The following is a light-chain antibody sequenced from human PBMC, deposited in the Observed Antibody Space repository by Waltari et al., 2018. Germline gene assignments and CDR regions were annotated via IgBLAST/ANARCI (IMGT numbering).Light chain of an antibody. CDR3: SSYAGNCNLVV. CDR2: ETS. CDR1: SSDVGSYNL. Sequence: QCALTQPASVSGSPGQSITIPCTGTSSDVGSYNLVSWYQQHPGKAPKLMIYETSQRPSGVSNRFSGSKSGNTASLTISGLQAEDEADYYCSSYAGNCNLVVFGGGTKLTVL. V-gene: IGLV2-23*01. J-gene: IGLJ2*01.